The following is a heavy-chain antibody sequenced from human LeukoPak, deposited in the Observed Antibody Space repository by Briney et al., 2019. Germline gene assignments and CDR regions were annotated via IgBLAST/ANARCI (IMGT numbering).Heavy chain of an antibody. CDR1: GVSISSSNSY. D-gene: IGHD2-2*01. CDR2: INHSGST. J-gene: IGHJ3*02. V-gene: IGHV4-39*07. Sequence: PSETLSLTCTVSGVSISSSNSYWGWTRQPPGKGLEWIGEINHSGSTNYNPSLKSRVTISVDTSKNQFSLKLSSVTAADTAVYYCARLAGVRWRPAAREPRQRDKNRGNHDAFDIWGQGTMVTVSS. CDR3: ARLAGVRWRPAAREPRQRDKNRGNHDAFDI.